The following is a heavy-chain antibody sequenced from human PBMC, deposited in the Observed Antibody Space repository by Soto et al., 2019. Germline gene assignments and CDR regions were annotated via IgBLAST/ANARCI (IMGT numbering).Heavy chain of an antibody. Sequence: EAQLVESGGGLVQPARSLRLSCAASGFTFDDYAMHWVRQAPGKGLEWVSGSSWNGGSEGYADSVKGRFTISRDNAKKSLYLQINSLRGEDTALYYCAKGGYSYGDFYYGMDVWGQGTMVTVSS. J-gene: IGHJ6*02. D-gene: IGHD5-18*01. CDR3: AKGGYSYGDFYYGMDV. V-gene: IGHV3-9*01. CDR2: SSWNGGSE. CDR1: GFTFDDYA.